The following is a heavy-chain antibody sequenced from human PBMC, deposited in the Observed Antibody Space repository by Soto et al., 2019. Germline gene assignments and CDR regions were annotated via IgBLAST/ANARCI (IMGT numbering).Heavy chain of an antibody. V-gene: IGHV1-69*13. J-gene: IGHJ4*02. CDR1: GGTFSSYA. CDR3: ARSGSPIYYGHFDY. Sequence: GASVKVSCKASGGTFSSYAISWVRQAPGQGLEWMGGIIPIFGTANYAQKFQGRVTITADESTSTAYMELSSLRSEDTAVYYCARSGSPIYYGHFDYWGQGTLVTVSS. D-gene: IGHD3-3*01. CDR2: IIPIFGTA.